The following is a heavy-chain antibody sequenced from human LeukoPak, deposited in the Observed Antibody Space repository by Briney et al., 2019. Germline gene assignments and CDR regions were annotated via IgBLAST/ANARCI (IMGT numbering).Heavy chain of an antibody. CDR2: VHYSGDS. V-gene: IGHV4-59*01. Sequence: SETLSLTCTVSGDSITSYSWNCIRQPPGKGLEWIGYVHYSGDSNYNPSLKSRITMSVDTSKNQFSLNLNSLTTADTAVYYCAKWSDSRPASDIWGQGTMVTVSS. J-gene: IGHJ3*02. D-gene: IGHD2-15*01. CDR3: AKWSDSRPASDI. CDR1: GDSITSYS.